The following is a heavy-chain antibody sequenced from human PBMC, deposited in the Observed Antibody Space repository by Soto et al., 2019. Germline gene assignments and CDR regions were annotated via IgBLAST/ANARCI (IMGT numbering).Heavy chain of an antibody. D-gene: IGHD3-10*01. CDR2: IYYSGST. CDR1: GGSISSGDYY. V-gene: IGHV4-30-4*01. J-gene: IGHJ6*02. Sequence: QVQLQESGPGLVKPSQTLSLTCTVSGGSISSGDYYWSWIRQPPGKGLGWSGYIYYSGSTYYNPSLKGRVTISVDTSKSQYSLKLSSVTAADTAVYYCARGSRTTMVRGGRDYYYGIDVWGQGTTVTVSS. CDR3: ARGSRTTMVRGGRDYYYGIDV.